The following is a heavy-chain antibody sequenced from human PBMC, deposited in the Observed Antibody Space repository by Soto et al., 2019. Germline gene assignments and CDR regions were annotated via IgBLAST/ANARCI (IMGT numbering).Heavy chain of an antibody. J-gene: IGHJ4*02. CDR2: IYYSGST. V-gene: IGHV4-39*01. D-gene: IGHD5-18*01. CDR3: ARATAMVFVSDY. Sequence: SETLSLTCTVSGGSISSSSYYWFWIRQPPGNGLEWIGSIYYSGSTYYNPSLKSRVTISVDTSKNQFSLKLSSVTAADTAVYYCARATAMVFVSDYWGQGTLVTVSS. CDR1: GGSISSSSYY.